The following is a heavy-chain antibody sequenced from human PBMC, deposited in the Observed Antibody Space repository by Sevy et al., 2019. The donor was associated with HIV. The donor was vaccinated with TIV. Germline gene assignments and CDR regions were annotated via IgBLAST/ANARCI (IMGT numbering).Heavy chain of an antibody. CDR1: GFSFDDYA. J-gene: IGHJ1*01. D-gene: IGHD6-19*01. V-gene: IGHV3-9*01. CDR3: VKDGGSGSGPSAEYFHH. Sequence: GGSLRLSCAVYGFSFDDYAMHWVRQVPGKGLEWVAGISWNSAFIGYADSVKGRYTISRDNAKNSLYLQINSLIPEDTALYYCVKDGGSGSGPSAEYFHHWGQRTLVTVSS. CDR2: ISWNSAFI.